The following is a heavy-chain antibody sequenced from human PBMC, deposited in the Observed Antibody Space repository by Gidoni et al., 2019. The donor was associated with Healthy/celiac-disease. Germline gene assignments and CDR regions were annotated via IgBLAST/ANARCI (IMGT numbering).Heavy chain of an antibody. CDR3: ARMFSDTAMVNYYYYYMDV. CDR2: IWYDGSNK. J-gene: IGHJ6*03. V-gene: IGHV3-33*01. D-gene: IGHD5-18*01. Sequence: QVQLVESGGGVVQPGRSLRLSCAASGFTFSSYGMHWVRQAPGKGLEWVAVIWYDGSNKYYADSVKGRFTISRDNSKNTLYLQMNSLRAEDTAVYYCARMFSDTAMVNYYYYYMDVWGKGTTVTVSS. CDR1: GFTFSSYG.